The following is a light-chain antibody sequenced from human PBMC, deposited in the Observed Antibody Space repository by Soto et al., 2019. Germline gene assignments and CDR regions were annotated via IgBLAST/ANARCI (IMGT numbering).Light chain of an antibody. CDR2: GAS. CDR1: QSVSSSY. J-gene: IGKJ1*01. Sequence: EIVLTQSPGTLSLSPGERATLSCRASQSVSSSYLAWYQQKPGQAPRLLIYGASSRATGIPDRFSGSGSGTDFTLTISRLEPEDFAVYYCQQYDNSPLWTFGRGTKVDNK. V-gene: IGKV3-20*01. CDR3: QQYDNSPLWT.